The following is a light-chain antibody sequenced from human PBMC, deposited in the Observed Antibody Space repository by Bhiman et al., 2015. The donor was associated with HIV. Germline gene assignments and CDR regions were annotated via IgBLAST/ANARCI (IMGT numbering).Light chain of an antibody. V-gene: IGLV2-14*03. Sequence: QSALTQPASVSGSPGQSITISCTGTSSDVGGYNYVSWYQQHPGKAPKLLIYDVSNRPSGVSNRFSGSKSGNTASLTISGLQAEDEADYYCQSYDGSLSGYVFGAGTRVTVL. CDR2: DVS. CDR1: SSDVGGYNY. CDR3: QSYDGSLSGYV. J-gene: IGLJ1*01.